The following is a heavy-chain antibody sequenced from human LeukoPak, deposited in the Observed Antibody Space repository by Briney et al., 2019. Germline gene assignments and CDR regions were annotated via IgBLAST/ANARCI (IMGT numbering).Heavy chain of an antibody. J-gene: IGHJ4*02. Sequence: GGSLRLSCAASGFTVSSNYMSWVRQAPGKGLEWVSVIYSSGSAYYADSVKGRFTISRDNSKNTLYLQMNSLRAEDTAVYYCTTHVIQRPEFDYWGQGTLVTVSS. CDR2: IYSSGSA. CDR3: TTHVIQRPEFDY. CDR1: GFTVSSNY. D-gene: IGHD1-1*01. V-gene: IGHV3-53*01.